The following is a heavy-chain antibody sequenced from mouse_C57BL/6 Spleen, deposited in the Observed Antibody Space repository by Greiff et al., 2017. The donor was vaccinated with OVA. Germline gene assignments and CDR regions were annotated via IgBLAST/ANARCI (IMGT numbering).Heavy chain of an antibody. CDR3: ARGGYDGYYALAY. CDR2: IDPSDSYT. V-gene: IGHV1-50*01. Sequence: VQLQQPGAELVKPGASVKLSCKASGYTFTSYWMQWVKQRPGQGLEWIGEIDPSDSYTNYNQKFKGKATLTVDPSSSTAYMQLSSLTSEDSAVYYCARGGYDGYYALAYWGQGTLVTVSA. D-gene: IGHD2-3*01. CDR1: GYTFTSYW. J-gene: IGHJ3*01.